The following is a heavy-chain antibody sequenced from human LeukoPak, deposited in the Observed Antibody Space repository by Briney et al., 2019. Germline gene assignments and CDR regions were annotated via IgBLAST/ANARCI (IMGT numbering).Heavy chain of an antibody. D-gene: IGHD6-13*01. V-gene: IGHV3-30*18. CDR3: AKEGPYSSSWYYFDY. CDR2: ISYDGSNK. CDR1: GFTFSSYG. Sequence: GGSLRLSCAASGFTFSSYGMHWVRQAPGKGLEWVAVISYDGSNKYYADSVKGRFTISRDNSENTLYLQMNSLRAEDTAVYYCAKEGPYSSSWYYFDYWGQGTLVTVSS. J-gene: IGHJ4*02.